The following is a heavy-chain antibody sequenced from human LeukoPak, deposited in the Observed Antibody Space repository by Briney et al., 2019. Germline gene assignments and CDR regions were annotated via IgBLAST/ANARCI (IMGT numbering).Heavy chain of an antibody. V-gene: IGHV4-39*07. CDR1: GGSISSSSYY. CDR2: IYYSGST. Sequence: SETLSLTCTVSGGSISSSSYYWGWIRQPPGKGLEWIGSIYYSGSTYYNPSLKSRVTISVDTSKNQFSLKLSSVTAADTAVYYCARDYYDSSGYYDDAFDIWGQGTMVTVSS. D-gene: IGHD3-22*01. CDR3: ARDYYDSSGYYDDAFDI. J-gene: IGHJ3*02.